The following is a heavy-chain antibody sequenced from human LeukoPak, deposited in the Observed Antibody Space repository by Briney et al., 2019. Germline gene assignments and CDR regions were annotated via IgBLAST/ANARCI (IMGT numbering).Heavy chain of an antibody. CDR3: ARAGPYSSGWLRSGYYYYYMDV. CDR2: IYYSGST. CDR1: AGSISSSSYY. Sequence: PSQTLSLTWTVSAGSISSSSYYWGWIREPPGKGLEGIGSIYYSGSTYYKPSLKSRVTISVDTSKNQFSLKLSSVTAADTAVYYCARAGPYSSGWLRSGYYYYYMDVWGKGTTVTVSS. J-gene: IGHJ6*03. V-gene: IGHV4-39*07. D-gene: IGHD6-19*01.